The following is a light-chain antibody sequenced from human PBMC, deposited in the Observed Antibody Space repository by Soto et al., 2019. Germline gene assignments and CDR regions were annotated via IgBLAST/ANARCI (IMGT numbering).Light chain of an antibody. V-gene: IGLV4-69*01. CDR1: SGHSSYA. J-gene: IGLJ2*01. Sequence: QAVVTQSPSASASLGASVKLTCTLSSGHSSYAIAWHQQQPEKGPRYLMKLSSDGRHSKGDGIPDRFSGSSSGAERYLTISSLQSEDEADYYCQTWDTGARVVFGGGTKVTVL. CDR2: LSSDGRH. CDR3: QTWDTGARVV.